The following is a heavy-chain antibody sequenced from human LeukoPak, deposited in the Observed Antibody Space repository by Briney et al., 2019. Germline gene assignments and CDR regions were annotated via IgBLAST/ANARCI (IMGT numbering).Heavy chain of an antibody. D-gene: IGHD2/OR15-2a*01. CDR2: IGPHSTFT. J-gene: IGHJ4*02. V-gene: IGHV1-2*02. Sequence: ASMTVSCKSSGFTFTDHYIHWVRQGPGQGLEGMGYIGPHSTFTSSPQEFQGRVTMTRDASMSTAYMELTRLTSDDTAVYYCVREGEGPLSKDFDYWGQGTLVTVSS. CDR1: GFTFTDHY. CDR3: VREGEGPLSKDFDY.